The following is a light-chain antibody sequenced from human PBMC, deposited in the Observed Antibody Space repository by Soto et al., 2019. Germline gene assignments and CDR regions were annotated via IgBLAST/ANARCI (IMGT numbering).Light chain of an antibody. CDR1: SSDVGGYNY. V-gene: IGLV2-14*01. Sequence: QSALTQPASVSGSPGQSITISCTGTSSDVGGYNYVSWYQQPPGKAPKLMIYDVSNRPSGVSIRFSGSKSGNTASLTISGLQAEDEADYYCSSYTSSSNRVCVGGTTLTVL. J-gene: IGLJ3*02. CDR3: SSYTSSSNRV. CDR2: DVS.